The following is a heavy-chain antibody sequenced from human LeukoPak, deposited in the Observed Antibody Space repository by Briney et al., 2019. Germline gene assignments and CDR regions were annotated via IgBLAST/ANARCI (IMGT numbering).Heavy chain of an antibody. J-gene: IGHJ4*02. CDR2: ISYDRSNK. V-gene: IGHV3-30*18. D-gene: IGHD5-24*01. Sequence: GGSLRLSCAASGFTFSSYGMHWVRQAPGKGLEWVAVISYDRSNKYYADSVKGRFTISRDNSKNTLYLQMNSLRAEDTAVYYCAKEDGVWDSYFDYWGQGTLVTVSS. CDR3: AKEDGVWDSYFDY. CDR1: GFTFSSYG.